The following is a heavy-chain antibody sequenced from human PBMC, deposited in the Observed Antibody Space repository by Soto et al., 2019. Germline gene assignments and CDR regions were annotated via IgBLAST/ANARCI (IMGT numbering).Heavy chain of an antibody. CDR3: ASVKSWAVSP. Sequence: EVQLVESGGGLVQPGGSLGLSCAASGFTFSSYWMSWVRLAPGKGLEWVAHIKQSGSDRYYVDSVRGRFTISRDNAKNSLYLQMNSLRVEDTAMYYCASVKSWAVSPWGQGTLVTVSS. V-gene: IGHV3-7*01. CDR2: IKQSGSDR. J-gene: IGHJ5*02. CDR1: GFTFSSYW. D-gene: IGHD3-10*01.